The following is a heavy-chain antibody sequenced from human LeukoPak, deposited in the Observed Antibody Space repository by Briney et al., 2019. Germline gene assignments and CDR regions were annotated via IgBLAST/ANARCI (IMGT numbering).Heavy chain of an antibody. CDR2: MNPNSGNT. Sequence: ASVKVSCKASGYTFTSYDINWVRQATGQGLEWMGWMNPNSGNTGYAQKFQGRVTMTRNTSISTAYMELSSLRSEDTAVYYCARMYSNYDSLDYWGQGNLVTVSS. D-gene: IGHD4-11*01. V-gene: IGHV1-8*01. J-gene: IGHJ4*02. CDR3: ARMYSNYDSLDY. CDR1: GYTFTSYD.